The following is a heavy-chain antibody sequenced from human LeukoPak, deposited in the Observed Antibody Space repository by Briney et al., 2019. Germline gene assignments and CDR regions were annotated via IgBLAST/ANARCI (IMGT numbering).Heavy chain of an antibody. Sequence: GGSLRLSCATSGFTFSSYAMNWVRQAPGKGLDWVAGISDSGGDTDYADSVKGRFTISRDNSKNTLYLQMNSLRAEDTAVYYCASRGSYSFFDYWGQGTLVTVSS. J-gene: IGHJ4*02. CDR1: GFTFSSYA. V-gene: IGHV3-23*01. CDR2: ISDSGGDT. CDR3: ASRGSYSFFDY. D-gene: IGHD1-26*01.